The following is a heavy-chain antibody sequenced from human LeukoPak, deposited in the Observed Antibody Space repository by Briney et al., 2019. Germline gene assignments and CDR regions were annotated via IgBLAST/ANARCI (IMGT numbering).Heavy chain of an antibody. CDR2: IWYDGSNK. J-gene: IGHJ4*02. V-gene: IGHV3-30*02. CDR1: GFTFSSYG. Sequence: PGGSLRLSCAASGFTFSSYGMHWVRQAPGKGLEWVAVIWYDGSNKYYADSVKGRFTISRDNSKNTLYLQMNSLRAEDTAVYYCAKGLYDTSGEYYFDYWGQGTLVTVSS. CDR3: AKGLYDTSGEYYFDY. D-gene: IGHD3-22*01.